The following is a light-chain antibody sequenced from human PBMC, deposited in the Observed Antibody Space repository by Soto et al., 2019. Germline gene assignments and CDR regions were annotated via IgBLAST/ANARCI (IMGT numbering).Light chain of an antibody. CDR3: MQSTQLPPT. Sequence: DVVMTQTPLSLSVTPGQPTSISCNFSQCLLHITGETFLVWYLQKPGQSPQLLIYEVSTRVSGVPDRFSGSGSGTDFTLEISRVETDDVGIYYCMQSTQLPPTFGQGTRLEIK. V-gene: IGKV2D-29*02. CDR2: EVS. CDR1: QCLLHITGETF. J-gene: IGKJ5*01.